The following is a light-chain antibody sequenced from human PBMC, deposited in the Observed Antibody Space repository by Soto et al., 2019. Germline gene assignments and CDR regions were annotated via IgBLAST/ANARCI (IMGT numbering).Light chain of an antibody. Sequence: DIQLTQSPSFLSASVGDRVTITCRASQGISSYLAWYQQKPGKAPKLLIYAASTLQSGVPSRFSGSGSGTEFTLTISSLQPEDFATYYCQQLNSYPLTFGGWTKVEIX. CDR3: QQLNSYPLT. V-gene: IGKV1-9*01. J-gene: IGKJ4*01. CDR1: QGISSY. CDR2: AAS.